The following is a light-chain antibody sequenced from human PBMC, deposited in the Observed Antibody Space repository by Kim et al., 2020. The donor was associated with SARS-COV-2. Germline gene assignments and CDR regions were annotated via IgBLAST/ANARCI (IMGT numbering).Light chain of an antibody. J-gene: IGLJ2*01. CDR2: GNI. CDR3: HSRDMTGHHV. Sequence: SSELTQDPVVSVALGQTVKITCQGDSFRISSASWYQQKPGQAPVLVIYGNINRPSGIPDRFSGSSSGNSAFLTITGAQAEDEGDYYCHSRDMTGHHVFGGGTQLTVL. CDR1: SFRISS. V-gene: IGLV3-19*01.